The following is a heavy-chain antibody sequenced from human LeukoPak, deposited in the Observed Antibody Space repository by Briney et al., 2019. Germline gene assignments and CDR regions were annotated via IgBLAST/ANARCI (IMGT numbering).Heavy chain of an antibody. CDR3: ARGGEYGSGSYYKY. CDR2: INHSGST. V-gene: IGHV4-34*01. D-gene: IGHD3-10*01. CDR1: GGSFSGFY. J-gene: IGHJ4*02. Sequence: PSETLSLTCAVYGGSFSGFYWSWISQPPGKGLEWIGEINHSGSTNYNPSLKSRVTISVDTSKNQFSLKLSSVTAADTAVYYCARGGEYGSGSYYKYWGQGTLVTVSS.